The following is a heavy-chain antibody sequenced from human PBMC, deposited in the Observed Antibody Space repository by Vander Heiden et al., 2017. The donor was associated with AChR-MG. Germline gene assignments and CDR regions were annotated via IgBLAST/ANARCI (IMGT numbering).Heavy chain of an antibody. CDR1: GFTFRRYG. J-gene: IGHJ4*02. CDR3: AILAADFDY. V-gene: IGHV3-30*03. Sequence: QVQLVESGGGVVQPGRSLRLPCAASGFTFRRYGMDWGRQAPGKGLGWVEVISYDGSNKYYANSGKGRFTISRDNSKNTLYLQMNSLRAEDTAVYYCAILAADFDYWGQGTLVTVSS. D-gene: IGHD6-13*01. CDR2: ISYDGSNK.